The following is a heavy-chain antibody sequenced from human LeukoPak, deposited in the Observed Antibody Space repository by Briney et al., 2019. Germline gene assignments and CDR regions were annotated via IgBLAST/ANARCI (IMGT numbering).Heavy chain of an antibody. Sequence: GGSLRLSCAASGFTFRANAMNWVRQAPGKGLEWVSGIGSDNNSHYTDSVKGRFTISRDNAKNSLYLQMNSLRAEDTAVYYCARGWDTAMPLDAFDIWGQGTMVTVSS. CDR2: IGSDNNS. CDR1: GFTFRANA. D-gene: IGHD5-18*01. CDR3: ARGWDTAMPLDAFDI. V-gene: IGHV3-69-1*01. J-gene: IGHJ3*02.